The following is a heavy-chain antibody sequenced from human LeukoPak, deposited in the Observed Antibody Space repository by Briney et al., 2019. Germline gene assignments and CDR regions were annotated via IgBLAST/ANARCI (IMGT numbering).Heavy chain of an antibody. CDR1: GGSVTSGNYY. CDR3: AREPPGY. V-gene: IGHV4-61*02. J-gene: IGHJ4*02. Sequence: SQTLSLTCTVSGGSVTSGNYYWNWIRQPAGKGLEWIVRIYTNGGASYNPSLKSRVTISIDASKNQFSLKLSSVTAADTAVYYCAREPPGYWGQGSLVTVSS. CDR2: IYTNGGA.